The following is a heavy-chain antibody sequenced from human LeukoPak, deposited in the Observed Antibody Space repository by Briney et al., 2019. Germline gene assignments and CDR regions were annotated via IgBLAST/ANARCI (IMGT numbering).Heavy chain of an antibody. CDR3: ARDPATYDFWSGYWDV. CDR2: IYTSGST. CDR1: GGSISSGSYY. J-gene: IGHJ6*04. Sequence: PSETLYLTCTVSGGSISSGSYYWSWIRQPAGKGLEWIGRIYTSGSTNYNPSLKSRVTISVDTSKNQFSLKLSSVTAADTAVYYCARDPATYDFWSGYWDVWGKGTTVTVSS. D-gene: IGHD3-3*01. V-gene: IGHV4-61*02.